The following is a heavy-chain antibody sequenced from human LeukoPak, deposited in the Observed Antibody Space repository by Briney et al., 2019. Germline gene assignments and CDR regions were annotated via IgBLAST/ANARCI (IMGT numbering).Heavy chain of an antibody. CDR3: TTAGSIAARPDGYYYYMDV. Sequence: PGGSLRLSCAASGFTFSNAWMSWVRQAPGKGLEWVGRIKSKTDGGTTDYAAPVKGRFTISRDDSKNTLYLQMNSLKTEDTAVYYCTTAGSIAARPDGYYYYMDVWGKGTTVTVSS. CDR2: IKSKTDGGTT. D-gene: IGHD6-6*01. V-gene: IGHV3-15*01. J-gene: IGHJ6*03. CDR1: GFTFSNAW.